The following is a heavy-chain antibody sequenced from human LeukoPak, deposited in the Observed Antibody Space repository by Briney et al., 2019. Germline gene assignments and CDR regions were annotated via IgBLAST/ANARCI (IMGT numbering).Heavy chain of an antibody. CDR1: GGSISSSNW. CDR3: ARRGSYYGSGSYFGWFNY. D-gene: IGHD3-10*01. Sequence: SETLSLTCAVSGGSISSSNWWSWVRQPPGKGLEWIGEIYHRGSTNYNPSLKSRVTISVDKSKNQFSLKLSSVTAADTAVYYCARRGSYYGSGSYFGWFNYWGQGTLVTVSS. CDR2: IYHRGST. V-gene: IGHV4-4*02. J-gene: IGHJ4*02.